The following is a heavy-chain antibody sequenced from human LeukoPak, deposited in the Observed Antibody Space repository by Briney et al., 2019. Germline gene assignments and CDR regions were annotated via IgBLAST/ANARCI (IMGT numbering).Heavy chain of an antibody. CDR3: ARGLPSRRPMALPTHYYYYYYMDV. CDR1: GYTFTSYD. CDR2: MNPNSGNT. Sequence: ASVKVSCKASGYTFTSYDINWVRQATGQGLEWMGWMNPNSGNTGYAQKFQGRGTMTRDTSISTAYMELSSLRSEDTAVYYCARGLPSRRPMALPTHYYYYYYMDVWGKGTTVTVSS. V-gene: IGHV1-8*01. D-gene: IGHD3-10*01. J-gene: IGHJ6*03.